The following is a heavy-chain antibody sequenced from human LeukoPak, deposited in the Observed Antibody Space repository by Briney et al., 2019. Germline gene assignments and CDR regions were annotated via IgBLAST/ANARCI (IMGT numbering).Heavy chain of an antibody. CDR3: ARGRSEHITVTKSRRAKPMDV. CDR2: INHSGST. CDR1: GGSFSGYY. V-gene: IGHV4-34*01. Sequence: SETLSLTCAVYGGSFSGYYWSWIRKPPGKGLEWIGEINHSGSTNYNPSLKSRVTISVDTSKNQFSLKLSSVTAADTAVYYCARGRSEHITVTKSRRAKPMDVWGQGTTVTVSS. J-gene: IGHJ6*02. D-gene: IGHD4-17*01.